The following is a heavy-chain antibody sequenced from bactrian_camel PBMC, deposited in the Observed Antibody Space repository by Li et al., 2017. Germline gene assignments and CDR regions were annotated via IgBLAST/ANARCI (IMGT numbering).Heavy chain of an antibody. D-gene: IGHD4*01. CDR2: IQPGTDAT. Sequence: VQLVESGGGSVQAGGSVRLSCAAHRFTAIFNCMAWFRQGPQKQREGVAAIQPGTDATVYDDSVKGRFTISQDNAKNTVYLQMNSLKPEDTAMYYCAAAAEPHYSVIVPMKEGECGDFEIWGQGTQVTVS. J-gene: IGHJ4*01. CDR1: RFTAIFNC. V-gene: IGHV3S54*01. CDR3: AAAAEPHYSVIVPMKEGECGDFEI.